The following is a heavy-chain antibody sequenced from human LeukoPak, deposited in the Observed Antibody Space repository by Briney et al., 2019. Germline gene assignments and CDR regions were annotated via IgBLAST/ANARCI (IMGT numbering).Heavy chain of an antibody. CDR3: ARGGEGFDP. J-gene: IGHJ5*02. V-gene: IGHV4-4*02. CDR1: GASISNSNW. Sequence: PSETLSLTCAVTGASISNSNWWTWVRQPPGKGLEWIGEIYHSGSTNYKTSLKSRATISVDRSKNQFSLKLSSVTAADTAVYYCARGGEGFDPWGQGTLVTVSS. CDR2: IYHSGST. D-gene: IGHD3-10*01.